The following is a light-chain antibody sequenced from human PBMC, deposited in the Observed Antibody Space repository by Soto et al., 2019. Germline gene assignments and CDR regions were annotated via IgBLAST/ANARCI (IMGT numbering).Light chain of an antibody. CDR1: SSDVGGYNY. V-gene: IGLV2-8*01. CDR3: SSYAGSNNLL. Sequence: QSALTQPPSASGFPGQSVTLSCTGTSSDVGGYNYVSWYQQHPGNAPQLMIYEISNRPSGVNERFSGSKSGKTASLTVSGLQAEDEEDYYCSSYAGSNNLLFGGGNKLTVL. J-gene: IGLJ2*01. CDR2: EIS.